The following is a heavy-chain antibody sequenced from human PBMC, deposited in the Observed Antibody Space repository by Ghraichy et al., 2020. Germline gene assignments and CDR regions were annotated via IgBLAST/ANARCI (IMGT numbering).Heavy chain of an antibody. D-gene: IGHD3-9*01. V-gene: IGHV3-30-3*01. Sequence: GGSLRLSCAASGFTFSSYAMHWVRQAPGKGLEWVAVISYDGSNKYYADSVKGRFTISRDNSKNTLYLQMNSLRAEDTAVYYCARAGKDDILTGYWPWAAAPDYWGQGTLVTVSS. CDR1: GFTFSSYA. J-gene: IGHJ4*02. CDR2: ISYDGSNK. CDR3: ARAGKDDILTGYWPWAAAPDY.